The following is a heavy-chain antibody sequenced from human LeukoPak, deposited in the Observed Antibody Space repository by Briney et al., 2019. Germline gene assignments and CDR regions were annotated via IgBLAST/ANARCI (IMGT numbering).Heavy chain of an antibody. J-gene: IGHJ4*02. CDR3: ARRRYYDYTGFFDY. CDR2: TFYTSKWNN. V-gene: IGHV6-1*01. CDR1: GDSVSSNSAS. Sequence: SQTLSLTCAISGDSVSSNSASWNWFRQSPSRGLEWLGRTFYTSKWNNDYAVSVKSRITINPDTSKNHFSLQLNPVTPEDTVVYYCARRRYYDYTGFFDYWGQGTLVTVSS. D-gene: IGHD3-22*01.